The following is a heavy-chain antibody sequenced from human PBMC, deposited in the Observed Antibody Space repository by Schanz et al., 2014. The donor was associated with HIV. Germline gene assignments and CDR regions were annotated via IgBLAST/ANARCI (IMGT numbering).Heavy chain of an antibody. CDR1: GFIFSSYA. CDR3: XXDLVTMAHYYYYYGMDV. J-gene: IGHJ6*02. D-gene: IGHD3-10*01. V-gene: IGHV3-30*04. Sequence: QVQLVESGGGVVQPGRSLRLSCAASGFIFSSYAMHWVRQAPGKGLEWVAVISYDGSNKYYADSVKGRFTISRDNSKNXXXXXMNSLXXXXXXXXXXXXDLVTMAHYYYYYGMDVWGQGTTVTVSS. CDR2: ISYDGSNK.